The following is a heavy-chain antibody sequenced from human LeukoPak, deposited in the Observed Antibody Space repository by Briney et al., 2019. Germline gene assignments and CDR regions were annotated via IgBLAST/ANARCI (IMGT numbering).Heavy chain of an antibody. D-gene: IGHD6-19*01. V-gene: IGHV3-23*01. CDR2: ISGSGGST. J-gene: IGHJ6*03. CDR1: GLTFSSYA. CDR3: AKASGITVAGDSYYYMDA. Sequence: PGGSLRLSCAASGLTFSSYAMNWVRQAPGKGLEWVSVISGSGGSTYYAVSVKGRFTISRDNPKNTLYLQMNSLRAEDTAVYYCAKASGITVAGDSYYYMDAWGKGTTVTISS.